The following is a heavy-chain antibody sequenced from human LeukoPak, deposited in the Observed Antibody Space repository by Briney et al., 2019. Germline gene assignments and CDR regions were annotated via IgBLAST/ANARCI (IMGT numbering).Heavy chain of an antibody. Sequence: SETLSLTCAVYGGSFSGYYWNWIRQPPGKGLEWIGEINHSGSTNYNPSLKSRVTISVDTSKNQFSLKLSSVTAADTAVYYCARLDTAMNYWGQGTLVTVSS. J-gene: IGHJ4*02. CDR1: GGSFSGYY. CDR3: ARLDTAMNY. CDR2: INHSGST. V-gene: IGHV4-34*01. D-gene: IGHD5-18*01.